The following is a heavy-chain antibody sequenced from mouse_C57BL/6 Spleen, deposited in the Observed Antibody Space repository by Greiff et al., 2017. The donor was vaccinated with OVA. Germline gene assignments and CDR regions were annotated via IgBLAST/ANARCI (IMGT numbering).Heavy chain of an antibody. CDR2: IDPSDSYT. Sequence: VQLQQPGAELVKPGASVKLSCKASGYTFTSYWMQWVKQRPGQGLEWIGEIDPSDSYTNYNQKFKGKATLTVDTSSSTAYMQLSSLTSEDYAGDYGAKGYDGGFDYWGQGTTLTVSS. J-gene: IGHJ2*01. D-gene: IGHD2-2*01. CDR3: AKGYDGGFDY. CDR1: GYTFTSYW. V-gene: IGHV1-50*01.